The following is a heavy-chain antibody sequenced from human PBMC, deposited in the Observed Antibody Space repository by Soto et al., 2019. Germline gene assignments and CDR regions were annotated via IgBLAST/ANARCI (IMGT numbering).Heavy chain of an antibody. CDR3: ARDRSDSYFDY. D-gene: IGHD2-21*02. J-gene: IGHJ4*02. V-gene: IGHV3-30-3*01. CDR1: GFTFSSYA. CDR2: ISYDGSNK. Sequence: QVQLVESGGGVVQPGRSLRLSCAASGFTFSSYAMHWVRQAPGKGLEWVAVISYDGSNKYYADSVKGRFTISRDNSKNTLYLQMNSLRAEDMAVYYCARDRSDSYFDYWGQGTLVTVSS.